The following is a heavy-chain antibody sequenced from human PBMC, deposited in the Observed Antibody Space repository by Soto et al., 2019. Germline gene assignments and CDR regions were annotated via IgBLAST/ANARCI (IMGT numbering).Heavy chain of an antibody. D-gene: IGHD6-6*01. CDR2: ISSDSSYK. V-gene: IGHV3-21*01. J-gene: IGHJ4*02. CDR1: GFTLRSHT. CDR3: ARERQLVGLDY. Sequence: GGSLRLSCAASGFTLRSHTMNWVRQAPGKGLEWVSSISSDSSYKYYTGSVKGRFTVPRDNAKNSLYLQMDGLRAEDTAVYYCARERQLVGLDYWGQGTLVTVSS.